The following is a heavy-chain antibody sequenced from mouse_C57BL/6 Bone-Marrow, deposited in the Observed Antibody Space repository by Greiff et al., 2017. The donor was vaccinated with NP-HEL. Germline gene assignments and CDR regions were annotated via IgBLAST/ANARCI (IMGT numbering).Heavy chain of an antibody. CDR2: IDPNRGGT. CDR1: GYTFTSYW. D-gene: IGHD1-1*01. V-gene: IGHV1-72*01. Sequence: VQLQQPGAELVKPGASVKLSCKASGYTFTSYWMHWVKQRPGRGLEWIGRIDPNRGGTKYNEKFKSKATLTVDKPSSTAYMQLSSLTSEDSAVYYCARGYYYGSSYLSFAYWGQGTLVTVSA. CDR3: ARGYYYGSSYLSFAY. J-gene: IGHJ3*01.